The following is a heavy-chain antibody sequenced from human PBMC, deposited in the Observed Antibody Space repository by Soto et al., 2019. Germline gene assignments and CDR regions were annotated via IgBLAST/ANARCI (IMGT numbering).Heavy chain of an antibody. V-gene: IGHV5-51*01. CDR2: IYPSDSDT. CDR3: ARLPSSSSPFDS. D-gene: IGHD6-6*01. CDR1: GFIFTIYW. J-gene: IGHJ4*02. Sequence: GESLKISCNGSGFIFTIYWIGWVRQMPGKGLEWMGIIYPSDSDTRYSPSFQGQVTISADKSISTAYLQWSSPKASDTAMYYCARLPSSSSPFDSWGQGTLVTVSS.